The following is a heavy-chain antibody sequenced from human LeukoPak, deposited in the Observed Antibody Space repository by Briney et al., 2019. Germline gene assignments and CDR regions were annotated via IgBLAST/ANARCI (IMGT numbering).Heavy chain of an antibody. CDR1: GFSLLTRGVG. D-gene: IGHD6-13*01. CDR3: AHRVGDGSTWDGGRFDY. CDR2: AYWDDDN. Sequence: SGPTLVNPTQTLTLTCSFSGFSLLTRGVGVGWIRQPPGKALEWLAFAYWDDDNRFRPSLKSRLTVAKDTSKNQVVLTMTNMDPVDTATYYCAHRVGDGSTWDGGRFDYWGQGTLVTVSS. J-gene: IGHJ4*02. V-gene: IGHV2-5*02.